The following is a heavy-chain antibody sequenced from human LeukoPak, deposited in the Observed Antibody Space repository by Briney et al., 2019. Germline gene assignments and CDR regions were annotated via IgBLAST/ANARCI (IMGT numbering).Heavy chain of an antibody. CDR2: MSYAGSDK. D-gene: IGHD2-15*01. Sequence: PGGSLRLSCAASGFSFSIFGTHRVRQAPGKALPWAPPMSYAGSDKYYTDSLKGRFTISRDNSKNTLYLQMNSLRSEDTAVYYCAKVCGYRSGGTCYSAYYYGLDVWGQGTTVTVSS. CDR3: AKVCGYRSGGTCYSAYYYGLDV. J-gene: IGHJ6*02. V-gene: IGHV3-30*18. CDR1: GFSFSIFG.